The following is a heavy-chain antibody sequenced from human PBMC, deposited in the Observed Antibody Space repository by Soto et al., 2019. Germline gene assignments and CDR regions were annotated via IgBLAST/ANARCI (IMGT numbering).Heavy chain of an antibody. Sequence: ASVKVSCKASGDTFSFYTVNWVRQAPGLGLEWMGRVNPILSMSNYAQKSQGRVTMTADKSTSTAYMELRSLRSEDTAFYYCATSYGSGYRAFDYWGQGALVTVSS. CDR2: VNPILSMS. V-gene: IGHV1-69*02. CDR1: GDTFSFYT. D-gene: IGHD3-10*01. CDR3: ATSYGSGYRAFDY. J-gene: IGHJ4*02.